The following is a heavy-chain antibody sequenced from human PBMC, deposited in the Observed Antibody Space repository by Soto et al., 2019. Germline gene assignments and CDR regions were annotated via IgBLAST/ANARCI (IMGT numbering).Heavy chain of an antibody. CDR3: ARSRASITIFGVVIAWFDP. J-gene: IGHJ5*02. D-gene: IGHD3-3*01. V-gene: IGHV4-59*01. CDR1: GGSISSYY. CDR2: IYYSGST. Sequence: PSETLSLTCTVSGGSISSYYWSWIRQPPGKGLEWLGYIYYSGSTNYNPSLKSRVTISVDTSKNQFSLKLSSVTAADTAVYYCARSRASITIFGVVIAWFDPWGQGTLVTVSS.